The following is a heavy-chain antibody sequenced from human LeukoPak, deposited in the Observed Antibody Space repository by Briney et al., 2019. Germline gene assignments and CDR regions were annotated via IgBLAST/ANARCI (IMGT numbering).Heavy chain of an antibody. CDR1: GGSFSGYY. CDR2: INHSGST. J-gene: IGHJ5*02. D-gene: IGHD3-10*01. CDR3: ARGRWFGESFPNWFDP. V-gene: IGHV4-34*01. Sequence: PSETLSLTCAVYGGSFSGYYWSWIRQPPGKGLEWIGEINHSGSTNYNPSLKSRVTISVDTSKNQFSLKLSSVTAADTAVYYCARGRWFGESFPNWFDPWGQGTLVTVSS.